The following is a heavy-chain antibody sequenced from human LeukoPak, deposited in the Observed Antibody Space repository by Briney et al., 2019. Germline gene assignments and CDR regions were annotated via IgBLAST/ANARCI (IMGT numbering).Heavy chain of an antibody. D-gene: IGHD1-26*01. CDR1: GGSISSHY. J-gene: IGHJ4*02. CDR3: ARVRMSGSCFDY. CDR2: IYYSGST. V-gene: IGHV4-59*11. Sequence: PSETLSLTCTVSGGSISSHYWSWIRQPPGKGLEWIGYIYYSGSTNYNPSLKSRVTISVDTSKNQFSLKLSSVTAADTAVYYCARVRMSGSCFDYWGQGTLVTVSS.